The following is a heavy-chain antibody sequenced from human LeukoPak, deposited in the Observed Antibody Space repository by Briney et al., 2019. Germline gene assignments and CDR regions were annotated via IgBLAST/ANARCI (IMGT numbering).Heavy chain of an antibody. CDR1: GGSFSGYY. D-gene: IGHD3-3*01. CDR3: AKYAMRETFFGDY. Sequence: LSLTCAVYGGSFSGYYWSWIRQPPGKGLEWVSYISSSSSTIYYADSVKGRFTISRDNAKNSLYLQMNSLRVEDTALYYCAKYAMRETFFGDYWGQGTLVTVSS. V-gene: IGHV3-11*01. J-gene: IGHJ4*02. CDR2: ISSSSSTI.